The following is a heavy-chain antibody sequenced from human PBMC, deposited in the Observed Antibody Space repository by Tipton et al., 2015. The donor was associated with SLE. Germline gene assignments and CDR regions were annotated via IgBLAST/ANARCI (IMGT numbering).Heavy chain of an antibody. CDR3: ARGLAYYDFWSGYYTSNYFDY. D-gene: IGHD3-3*01. CDR1: GGSFNGHY. Sequence: TLSLTCAVYGGSFNGHYWSWVRQPPGKGLEWIGEINHSGSTNYNPSLKSRVTISVDTSKNQFSLKLSSVTAADTAVYYCARGLAYYDFWSGYYTSNYFDYWGQGTLVTVSS. J-gene: IGHJ4*02. CDR2: INHSGST. V-gene: IGHV4-34*01.